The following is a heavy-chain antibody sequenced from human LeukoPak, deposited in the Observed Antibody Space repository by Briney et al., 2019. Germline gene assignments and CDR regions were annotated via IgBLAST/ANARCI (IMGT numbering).Heavy chain of an antibody. V-gene: IGHV3-9*01. CDR3: AKDIGRPGYYYYYGMDV. J-gene: IGHJ6*02. CDR2: ISWNSGSI. D-gene: IGHD6-6*01. CDR1: GFTFDDYA. Sequence: GGSLRLSCAASGFTFDDYAMHWVRQAPGKGLEWVSGISWNSGSIGYADSVKGRFTISRDNAKNSLYLQMNSLRAEVTALYYCAKDIGRPGYYYYYGMDVWGQGTTVTVSS.